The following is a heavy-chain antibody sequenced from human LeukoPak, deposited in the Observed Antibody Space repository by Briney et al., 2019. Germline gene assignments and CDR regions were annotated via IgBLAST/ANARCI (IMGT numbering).Heavy chain of an antibody. J-gene: IGHJ4*02. Sequence: SQTLSLTCAISGDTVSGNTVSWHWIRQSPSRGLEWLGRTYYRSKWGSDYAVSVKSRMTINTDTSKNQFSLQLNSVTPEDMAVYYCARGRSWPLDYWGQGTLVTVSS. CDR3: ARGRSWPLDY. CDR1: GDTVSGNTVS. D-gene: IGHD6-13*01. CDR2: TYYRSKWGS. V-gene: IGHV6-1*01.